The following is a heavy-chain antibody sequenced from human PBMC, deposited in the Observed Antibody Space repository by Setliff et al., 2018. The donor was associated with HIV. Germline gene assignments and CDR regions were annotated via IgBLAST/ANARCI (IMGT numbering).Heavy chain of an antibody. CDR2: ISSSSSSI. Sequence: GESLKISCAASRFTFSSFGMHWVRQAPGKGLEWVSYISSSSSSIYFADSVKGRFSISRDNAKNSLYLQMNSLRAEDTAVYYCAKDQHYYASGSYDYWGQGTLGTAPQ. V-gene: IGHV3-48*04. CDR3: AKDQHYYASGSYDY. D-gene: IGHD3-10*01. CDR1: RFTFSSFG. J-gene: IGHJ4*02.